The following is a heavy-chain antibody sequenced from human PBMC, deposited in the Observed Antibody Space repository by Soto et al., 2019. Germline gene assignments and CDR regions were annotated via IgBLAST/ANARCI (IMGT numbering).Heavy chain of an antibody. CDR3: VKDIRGELPIDAFDI. D-gene: IGHD1-7*01. V-gene: IGHV3-9*01. Sequence: GGSLRLSCAASGFTFDDYAMHWVRQAPGKGLEWVSGITWNSGGDIGYADSVKGRFTISRDNAKNSLYLQMNRLRAEDTALYYCVKDIRGELPIDAFDIWGQGTMVTVSS. CDR1: GFTFDDYA. CDR2: ITWNSGGDI. J-gene: IGHJ3*02.